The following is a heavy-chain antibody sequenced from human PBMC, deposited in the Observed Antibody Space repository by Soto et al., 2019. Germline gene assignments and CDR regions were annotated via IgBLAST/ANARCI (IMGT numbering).Heavy chain of an antibody. V-gene: IGHV3-23*01. J-gene: IGHJ4*02. Sequence: EVQLLESGGGLVQPGESLRLSCAASGFSFSSYAMNCVRQAPGKGLEWVSTIGASGSNTYYADSVKGRFTISRDNSNNMLYLQMNSPRVGDTALFYCAKDMGRIAVGQDYWGRGALVTVS. CDR3: AKDMGRIAVGQDY. CDR2: IGASGSNT. CDR1: GFSFSSYA. D-gene: IGHD6-19*01.